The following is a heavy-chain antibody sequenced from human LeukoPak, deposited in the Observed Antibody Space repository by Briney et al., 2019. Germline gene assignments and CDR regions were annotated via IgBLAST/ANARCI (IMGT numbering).Heavy chain of an antibody. V-gene: IGHV1-8*01. D-gene: IGHD5-18*01. CDR3: ARGGVQLWGETYYYYYMDV. CDR2: MNPNSGNT. Sequence: ASVKVSCKASGYTFTSYDINWVRQATGQGLEWMGWMNPNSGNTGYAQKFQGRVTMTRNTSISTAYMELSSLRSEDTAVYYCARGGVQLWGETYYYYYMDVWGKGTTVTISS. CDR1: GYTFTSYD. J-gene: IGHJ6*03.